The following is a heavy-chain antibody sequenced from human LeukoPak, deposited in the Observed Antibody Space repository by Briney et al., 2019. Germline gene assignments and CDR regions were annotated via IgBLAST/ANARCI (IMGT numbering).Heavy chain of an antibody. CDR3: ARGGTTVAGTFWFDP. CDR1: GGSISSGGYY. CDR2: VYHTGSS. Sequence: SETLSLTCSVSGGSISSGGYYWTWMRQHPGKGLEWIGEVYHTGSSNYNPSLKSRVTISVDKSKSQFSLKLSSVTAADTAVYYCARGGTTVAGTFWFDPWGQGTLVTVSS. J-gene: IGHJ5*02. V-gene: IGHV4-39*07. D-gene: IGHD6-19*01.